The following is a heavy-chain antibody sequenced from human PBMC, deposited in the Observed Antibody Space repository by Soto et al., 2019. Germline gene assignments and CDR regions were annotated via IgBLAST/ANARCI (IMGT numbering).Heavy chain of an antibody. CDR3: ARGGWTTYYSPFFDY. V-gene: IGHV2-5*02. J-gene: IGHJ4*02. CDR1: GFSLSTSGVG. CDR2: IYWDDDK. D-gene: IGHD3-10*01. Sequence: QITLKESGPTLVKPTQTLTLTCTFSGFSLSTSGVGVGWIRQPPGKALEWLALIYWDDDKRYRPSLKSRLTITKDTSKNQVVLTLTKLDTVDTATYYCARGGWTTYYSPFFDYWGQGTLVTVS.